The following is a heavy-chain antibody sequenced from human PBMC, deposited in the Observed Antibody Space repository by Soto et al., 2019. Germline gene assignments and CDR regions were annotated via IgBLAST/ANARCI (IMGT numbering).Heavy chain of an antibody. CDR2: ISGSGGST. D-gene: IGHD6-6*01. CDR1: GFTFSSYA. CDR3: AKVGAARRSGRFDP. Sequence: EVQLLESGGGLVQPGGSLRLSCAASGFTFSSYAMSWVRQAPGKGLEWVSAISGSGGSTYYADSVKGRFTISRDNSKNTLHLQMNSLIAQDTAVYYCAKVGAARRSGRFDPWGQGTLVTVSS. V-gene: IGHV3-23*01. J-gene: IGHJ5*02.